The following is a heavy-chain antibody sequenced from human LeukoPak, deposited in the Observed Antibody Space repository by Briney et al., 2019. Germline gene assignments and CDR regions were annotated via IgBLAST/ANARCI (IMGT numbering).Heavy chain of an antibody. D-gene: IGHD1-26*01. CDR3: ATGTAPRRYYYGMDV. J-gene: IGHJ6*02. Sequence: SSETLSLTCTVSGGSISSYYWSWIRQPPGKGLEWIGEINHSGSTNYNPSLKSRVTISVDTSKNQFSLKLSSVTAADTAVYYCATGTAPRRYYYGMDVWGQGTTVTVSS. V-gene: IGHV4-34*01. CDR2: INHSGST. CDR1: GGSISSYY.